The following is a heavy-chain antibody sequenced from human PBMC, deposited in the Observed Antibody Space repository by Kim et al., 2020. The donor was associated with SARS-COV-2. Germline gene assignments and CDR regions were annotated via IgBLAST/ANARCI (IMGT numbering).Heavy chain of an antibody. J-gene: IGHJ3*02. CDR1: GGSFSGYY. CDR3: ASEVWGSFAFDI. V-gene: IGHV4-34*01. CDR2: INHSGST. D-gene: IGHD7-27*01. Sequence: SETLSLTCAVYGGSFSGYYWSWIRQPPGKGLEWIGEINHSGSTNYNPSLKSRVTISVDTSKNQFSLKLSSVTAADTAVYYCASEVWGSFAFDIWGQGTMVTVSS.